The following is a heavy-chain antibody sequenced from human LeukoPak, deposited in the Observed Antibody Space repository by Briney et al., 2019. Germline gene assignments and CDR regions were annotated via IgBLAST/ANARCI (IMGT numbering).Heavy chain of an antibody. D-gene: IGHD2-15*01. CDR2: MKQDGSEK. V-gene: IGHV3-7*05. CDR1: GFTFSNYW. Sequence: GRSLRLSCAVSGFTFSNYWINWVRQAPGKGLEWVANMKQDGSEKYYVDSVKGRFTISRDNAKNVLYLQMNSLRDEDTAVYYCAGGQGWQFDFWGQGTLVTVSS. J-gene: IGHJ5*01. CDR3: AGGQGWQFDF.